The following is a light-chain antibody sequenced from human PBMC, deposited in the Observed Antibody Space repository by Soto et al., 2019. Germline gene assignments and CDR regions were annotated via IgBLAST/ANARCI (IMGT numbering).Light chain of an antibody. CDR2: EVS. J-gene: IGLJ7*01. CDR3: CSYGGSRAV. Sequence: QSALTQPASVSGSPGQSITISCTGTSSDVGSHNLVSWYQQHPGQAPKLMIYEVSKRPLGVSPRCSASKSGNTASLTISGLQVKDEADYYCCSYGGSRAVFGGGTQLTVL. CDR1: SSDVGSHNL. V-gene: IGLV2-23*02.